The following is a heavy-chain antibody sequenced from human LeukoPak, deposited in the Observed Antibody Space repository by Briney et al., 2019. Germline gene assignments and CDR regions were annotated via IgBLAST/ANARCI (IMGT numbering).Heavy chain of an antibody. CDR3: ATNFGDYFDH. CDR1: GFTFSRCS. Sequence: MAGGSLRLSCVASGFTFSRCSMHWVRQAPGKGLEWVSSISSSGSSMYYADSVRGRLTISRDNTKNSLYLQMTSLRPEDTAVYYCATNFGDYFDHWGQGTLVTVSS. CDR2: ISSSGSSM. J-gene: IGHJ4*02. V-gene: IGHV3-21*01. D-gene: IGHD4-17*01.